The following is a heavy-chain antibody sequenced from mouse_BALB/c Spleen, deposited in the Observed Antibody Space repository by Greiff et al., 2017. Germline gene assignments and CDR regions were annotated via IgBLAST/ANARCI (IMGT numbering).Heavy chain of an antibody. CDR1: GFTFSSYA. V-gene: IGHV5-9-3*01. CDR3: ARPGNRYDVKNYAMDY. Sequence: EVQGVESGGGLVKPGGSLKLSCAASGFTFSSYAMSWVRQTPEKRLEWVATISSGGSYTYYPDSVKGRFTISRDNAKNTLYLQMSSLRSEDTAMYYCARPGNRYDVKNYAMDYWGQGTSVTVSS. CDR2: ISSGGSYT. D-gene: IGHD2-14*01. J-gene: IGHJ4*01.